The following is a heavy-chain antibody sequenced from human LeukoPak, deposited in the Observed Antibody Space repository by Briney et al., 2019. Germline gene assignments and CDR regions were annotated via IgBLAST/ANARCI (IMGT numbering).Heavy chain of an antibody. V-gene: IGHV3-23*01. CDR3: AKIRVVPSDYFDY. CDR1: GFTFTNAW. D-gene: IGHD3-22*01. CDR2: VGASGGA. Sequence: GGPLRLSCAASGFTFTNAWMNWVRQAPGKGLEWVSGVGASGGAYYADSVKGRFTISRDNSKNTLYLQMNSLRAEDAAVYYCAKIRVVPSDYFDYWGQGTLVTVSS. J-gene: IGHJ4*02.